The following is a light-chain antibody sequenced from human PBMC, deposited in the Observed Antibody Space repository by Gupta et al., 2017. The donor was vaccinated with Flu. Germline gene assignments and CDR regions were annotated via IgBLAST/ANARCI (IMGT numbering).Light chain of an antibody. Sequence: DIQMIQSLSPLSVSVGDRGTITSLASQNIISYLNWYQQKPGEAPKLLIYAASNLQSGVPSRFSGSGSGTDFTLNIISLQPEDVAAYYCQQGYSTPLTFGGGTKVEIK. CDR1: QNIISY. J-gene: IGKJ4*01. V-gene: IGKV1-39*01. CDR2: AAS. CDR3: QQGYSTPLT.